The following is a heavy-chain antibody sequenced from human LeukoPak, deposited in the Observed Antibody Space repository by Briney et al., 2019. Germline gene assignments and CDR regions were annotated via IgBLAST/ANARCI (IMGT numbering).Heavy chain of an antibody. J-gene: IGHJ5*02. CDR1: GFTFSNYA. CDR2: ISYDGSNK. D-gene: IGHD6-13*01. CDR3: ARDLGGIAAAGTIAVRHWFDP. Sequence: PGGSLRLSCAASGFTFSNYAMHWVRQAPGKGLEWVAVISYDGSNKYYADSVKGRFTISRDNSKNTLYLQMNSLRAEDTAVYYCARDLGGIAAAGTIAVRHWFDPWGQGTLVTVSS. V-gene: IGHV3-30-3*01.